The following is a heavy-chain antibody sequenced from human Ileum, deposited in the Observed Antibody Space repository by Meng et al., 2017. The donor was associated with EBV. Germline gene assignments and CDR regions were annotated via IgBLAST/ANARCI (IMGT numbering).Heavy chain of an antibody. CDR1: GGSITNGDYC. CDR3: ARRRGDHDYLDD. CDR2: LCPSGNT. J-gene: IGHJ4*02. D-gene: IGHD4-17*01. V-gene: IGHV4-39*01. Sequence: HLPLPEPGPGLVKPSETLSLLCTSPGGSITNGDYCWDWIRHAPGKGLEWITSLCPSGNTYNNTSLKSRVTTSVDTSKNQFSLWLNSMTAADTAVYYCARRRGDHDYLDDWGQGTLVTVSS.